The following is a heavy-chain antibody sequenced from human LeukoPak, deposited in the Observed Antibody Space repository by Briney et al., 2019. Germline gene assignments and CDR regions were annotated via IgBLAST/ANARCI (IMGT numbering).Heavy chain of an antibody. CDR3: AREPGLMVRGVIDY. CDR2: IIPILGIA. J-gene: IGHJ4*02. Sequence: VASVKVSCKASGGTFNIYAISWVRQAPGQGLEWMGRIIPILGIANYAQKFQGRVTITADKSTSTAYMELSSLRSEDTAVYHCAREPGLMVRGVIDYWGQGTLVTVSS. V-gene: IGHV1-69*10. D-gene: IGHD3-10*01. CDR1: GGTFNIYA.